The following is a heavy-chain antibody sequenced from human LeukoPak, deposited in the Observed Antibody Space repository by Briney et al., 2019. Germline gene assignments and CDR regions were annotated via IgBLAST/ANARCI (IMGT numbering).Heavy chain of an antibody. D-gene: IGHD3-16*01. J-gene: IGHJ4*02. CDR2: IKQDGSEK. CDR1: GSTFSRYW. V-gene: IGHV3-7*01. CDR3: ARGGSRLLTSYIFDY. Sequence: GGSLRLSCAASGSTFSRYWMSWVRQAPGKGLEWVANIKQDGSEKYYADSVKGRFTISRDNAKNSLYVQVSSLRAGDTAVYYCARGGSRLLTSYIFDYWGQGTLVTVSS.